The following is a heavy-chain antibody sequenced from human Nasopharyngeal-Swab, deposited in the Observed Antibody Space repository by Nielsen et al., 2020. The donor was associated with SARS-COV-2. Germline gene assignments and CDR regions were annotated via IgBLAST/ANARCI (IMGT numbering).Heavy chain of an antibody. CDR3: ARDGTRYNYGRDFDY. CDR1: GYTFNTYA. V-gene: IGHV1-3*01. Sequence: ASVKVSCKASGYTFNTYAMHWMRQAPGQRVEWMGWINAGNGNTEYSQKFQGRVTITRDTSASTAYMELSSLRSEDTAVYYCARDGTRYNYGRDFDYWGQGTLVTVSS. J-gene: IGHJ4*02. CDR2: INAGNGNT. D-gene: IGHD5-18*01.